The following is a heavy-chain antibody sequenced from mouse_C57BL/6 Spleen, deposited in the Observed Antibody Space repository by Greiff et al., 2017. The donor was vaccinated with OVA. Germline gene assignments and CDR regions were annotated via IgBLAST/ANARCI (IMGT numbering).Heavy chain of an antibody. CDR2: ISSGGDYI. V-gene: IGHV5-9-1*02. D-gene: IGHD3-2*02. Sequence: EVKLMESGEGLVKPGGSLKLSCAASGFTFSSYAMSWVRQTPEKRLEWVAYISSGGDYIYYADTVKGRFTISRDNARNTLYLQRSSLKAEDTAMDYCTTVAQATYYFDYWGQGTTLTVSS. J-gene: IGHJ2*01. CDR1: GFTFSSYA. CDR3: TTVAQATYYFDY.